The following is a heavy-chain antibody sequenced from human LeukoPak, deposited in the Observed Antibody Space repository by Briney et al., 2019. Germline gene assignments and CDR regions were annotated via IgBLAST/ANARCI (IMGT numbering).Heavy chain of an antibody. D-gene: IGHD2/OR15-2a*01. V-gene: IGHV3-21*03. CDR3: ARDFYDGFALDY. CDR1: RFTFSTYS. Sequence: TGGSLRLSCAASRFTFSTYSMNWVRQAPGKGLEWVSFIFSSSTYIYYTDSVKGRFTISRDNARNSLYLQMDNLRAEDTGAYYCARDFYDGFALDYWGQGTLVTVSS. J-gene: IGHJ4*02. CDR2: IFSSSTYI.